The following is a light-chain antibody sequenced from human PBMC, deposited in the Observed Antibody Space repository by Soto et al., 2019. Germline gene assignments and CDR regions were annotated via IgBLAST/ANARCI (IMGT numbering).Light chain of an antibody. CDR1: QSVSSNY. CDR2: GAS. Sequence: EIVLTQSPGTLSLSPGERATLSCRASQSVSSNYLAWYQQKPGQAPRLLIYGASSRATGIPDRFSGSGSGTEFTITISRLEPEDFAVYYCQQYGGSPRVTFGGGTKVEIK. V-gene: IGKV3-20*01. J-gene: IGKJ4*01. CDR3: QQYGGSPRVT.